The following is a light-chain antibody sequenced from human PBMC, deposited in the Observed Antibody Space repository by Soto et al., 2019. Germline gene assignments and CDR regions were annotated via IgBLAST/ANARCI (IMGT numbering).Light chain of an antibody. CDR2: DAS. Sequence: DIQMTQSPSSLSASVGDRVTITCQASQNINNYLNWYQQKQGKAPKXLIFDASTLESGVPSRFSGSGSGTDLTITISSLQPDDFETYDCQQYSDSSGAFGQGTKVDIK. CDR3: QQYSDSSGA. CDR1: QNINNY. J-gene: IGKJ1*01. V-gene: IGKV1-33*01.